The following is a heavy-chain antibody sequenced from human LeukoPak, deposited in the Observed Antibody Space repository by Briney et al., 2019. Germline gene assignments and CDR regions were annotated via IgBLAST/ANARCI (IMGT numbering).Heavy chain of an antibody. Sequence: GESLKISCKGSGYSFTTYWISWVRQMPGKGLEWMGIIYPGDSETRYSPSFQGQVTISADKSISTAYLQWSSLKASDTAMYYCASLGYCSSTSCYRGAFDIWGQGTMVTVSS. CDR3: ASLGYCSSTSCYRGAFDI. CDR1: GYSFTTYW. J-gene: IGHJ3*02. D-gene: IGHD2-2*01. CDR2: IYPGDSET. V-gene: IGHV5-51*01.